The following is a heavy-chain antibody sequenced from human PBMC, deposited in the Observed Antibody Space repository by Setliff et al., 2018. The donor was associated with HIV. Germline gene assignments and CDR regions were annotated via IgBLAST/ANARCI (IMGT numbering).Heavy chain of an antibody. V-gene: IGHV4-30-4*08. CDR3: ARQYNRQYGMDV. CDR2: ITYSGSA. CDR1: GGSISSDDYY. J-gene: IGHJ6*02. Sequence: SETLSLTCTVSGGSISSDDYYWNWIRQPPGKGLEWIGYITYSGSAYYNPSLEDRVTMSVDTSNNQFSLKLSSVTAADTAVYYCARQYNRQYGMDVWGQGTTVTVSS. D-gene: IGHD1-20*01.